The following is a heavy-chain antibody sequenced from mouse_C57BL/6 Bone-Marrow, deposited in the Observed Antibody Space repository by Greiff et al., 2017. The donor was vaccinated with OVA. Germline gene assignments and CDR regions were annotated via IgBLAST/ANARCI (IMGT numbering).Heavy chain of an antibody. V-gene: IGHV5-16*01. CDR3: ARGGTTVVAPSAMDY. D-gene: IGHD1-1*01. CDR1: GFTFSDYY. Sequence: EVQVVESEGGLVQPGSSMKLSCTASGFTFSDYYMAWVRQVPEKGLEWVANINYDGSSTYYLDSLKSRFIISRDNAKNILYLQMSSLKSEDTATYYCARGGTTVVAPSAMDYWGQGTSVTVSS. CDR2: INYDGSST. J-gene: IGHJ4*01.